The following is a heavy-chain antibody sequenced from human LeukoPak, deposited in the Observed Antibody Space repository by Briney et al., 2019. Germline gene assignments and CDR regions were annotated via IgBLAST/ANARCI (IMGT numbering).Heavy chain of an antibody. Sequence: GGSLRLSCVTSGFTFDDYGMSWVRQVPGKGLEWVAAVNWNGGGTGYADSVKGRFTVSRDNAKNSLFLQMKSLRAEDTALYYCARGSPTVTSIYKYYSMDVWGKGTTVTVSS. V-gene: IGHV3-20*04. CDR2: VNWNGGGT. D-gene: IGHD4-11*01. CDR1: GFTFDDYG. J-gene: IGHJ6*03. CDR3: ARGSPTVTSIYKYYSMDV.